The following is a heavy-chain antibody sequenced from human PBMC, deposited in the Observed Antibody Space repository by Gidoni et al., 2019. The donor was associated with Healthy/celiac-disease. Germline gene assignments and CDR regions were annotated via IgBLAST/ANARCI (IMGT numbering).Heavy chain of an antibody. CDR3: ARDQSGSSYYYYGMDV. CDR2: ISYDGSNK. V-gene: IGHV3-30-3*01. J-gene: IGHJ6*02. Sequence: QVQLVESWGGVVHPGRSLRLSCAASGFSFRRYAIHWVRQAPGKGLGWVAVISYDGSNKYYADSVKGRFTISRENSKKTLYLQMNSLRAEDTAVYYCARDQSGSSYYYYGMDVWGQGTTVTVSS. CDR1: GFSFRRYA. D-gene: IGHD5-12*01.